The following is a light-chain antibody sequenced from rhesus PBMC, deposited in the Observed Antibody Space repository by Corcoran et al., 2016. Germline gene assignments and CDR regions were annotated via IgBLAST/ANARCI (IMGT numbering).Light chain of an antibody. J-gene: IGKJ3*01. V-gene: IGKV1-43*01. Sequence: DIQMTQSPSSLSASAGDTVTITCRASQGISTYLNWYQQKPGKDPKRLIYAASSLERGVPSRFSGSGSGTEFTLTISSLQPEDFATYDCLQHNSNPFPFGPGTKLDIK. CDR2: AAS. CDR1: QGISTY. CDR3: LQHNSNPFP.